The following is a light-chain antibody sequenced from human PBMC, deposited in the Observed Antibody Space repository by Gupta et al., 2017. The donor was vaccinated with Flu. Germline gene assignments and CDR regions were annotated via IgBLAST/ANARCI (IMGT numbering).Light chain of an antibody. J-gene: IGKJ5*01. CDR3: HQYSSYPIT. Sequence: EGRVTITCRASQNINRWLAWYQRKPETAPNLLIYMSSSLHSGVPSRFGGSGSGTEFTLTISSLQPEDSATYFCHQYSSYPITFGQGTRLE. V-gene: IGKV1-5*03. CDR1: QNINRW. CDR2: MSS.